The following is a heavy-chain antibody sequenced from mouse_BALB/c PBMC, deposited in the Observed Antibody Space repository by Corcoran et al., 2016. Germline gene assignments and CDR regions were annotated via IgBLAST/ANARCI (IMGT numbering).Heavy chain of an antibody. CDR3: ARLYPGIAMDY. CDR1: GYTFTSYV. Sequence: EVPLQQSGPELVKPGASVKMSCKASGYTFTSYVMHWVKHKPGQGLAWIGYINPYNDGTKYNEKFKGKATLTSDKSSSTAYMELSSLTSEDSAVYYCARLYPGIAMDYWGQGTSVTVSS. J-gene: IGHJ4*01. V-gene: IGHV1S136*01. CDR2: INPYNDGT.